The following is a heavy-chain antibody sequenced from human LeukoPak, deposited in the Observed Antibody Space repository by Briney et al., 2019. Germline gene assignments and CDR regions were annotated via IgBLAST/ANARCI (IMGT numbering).Heavy chain of an antibody. Sequence: GESPKISCKGSGYSFSNYWIGWVRQMPGKGLEWMGIICPGDSDTRYIPSFQGQVTISADKSISTAYLQWSSLKASDTAMYYCARRGDSYWFFDYWGQGTLVTVSS. CDR1: GYSFSNYW. J-gene: IGHJ4*02. D-gene: IGHD1-26*01. V-gene: IGHV5-51*01. CDR2: ICPGDSDT. CDR3: ARRGDSYWFFDY.